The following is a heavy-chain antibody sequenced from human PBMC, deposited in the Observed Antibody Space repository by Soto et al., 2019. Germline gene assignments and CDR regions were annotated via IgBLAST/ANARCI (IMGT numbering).Heavy chain of an antibody. J-gene: IGHJ4*02. Sequence: SGPTLVNPTQTLTLTCTFSGFSLSTSGVGVGWIRQPPGKALEWLALIYWNDDKRYSPSLKSRLTITKDTSKNQVVLTMTIMDPVDTATYYCAHRPSGWYLFDYWGQGTLVTVSS. D-gene: IGHD6-19*01. CDR2: IYWNDDK. CDR3: AHRPSGWYLFDY. V-gene: IGHV2-5*01. CDR1: GFSLSTSGVG.